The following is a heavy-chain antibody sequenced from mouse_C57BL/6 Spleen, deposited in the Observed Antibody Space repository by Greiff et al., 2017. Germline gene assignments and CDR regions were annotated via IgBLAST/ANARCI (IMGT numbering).Heavy chain of an antibody. CDR3: ARGGSYGSYFDY. Sequence: QVQLQQPGAELVKPGASVTLSCKASGYTFTSYWMHWVKQRPGQGLEWIGMIHPNSGSTNYNEKFKSKATLTVDKSSSTAYMQLSSLTSEDSAVYYCARGGSYGSYFDYWGQGTTLTVSA. CDR2: IHPNSGST. V-gene: IGHV1-64*01. D-gene: IGHD1-1*02. J-gene: IGHJ2*01. CDR1: GYTFTSYW.